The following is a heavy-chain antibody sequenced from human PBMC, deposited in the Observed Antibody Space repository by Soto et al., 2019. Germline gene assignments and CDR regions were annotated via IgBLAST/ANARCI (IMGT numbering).Heavy chain of an antibody. D-gene: IGHD2-15*01. CDR3: ARDEMVVATGSRTWHYYYGMDV. J-gene: IGHJ6*01. CDR1: GGTFSTYA. V-gene: IGHV1-69*12. CDR2: IIPIFSTA. Sequence: QVQLVQSGAEVKKPGSSVKVSCTSSGGTFSTYAISWVRQAPGQGLEWMGGIIPIFSTANYAQKFQGRVTITADESTTTVYMELISLRSEDTAVYYCARDEMVVATGSRTWHYYYGMDVWGQGTKVTVSS.